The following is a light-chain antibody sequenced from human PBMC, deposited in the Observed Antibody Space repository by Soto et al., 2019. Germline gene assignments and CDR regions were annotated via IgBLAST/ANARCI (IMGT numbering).Light chain of an antibody. J-gene: IGKJ4*01. CDR3: QQYNNWPLT. CDR2: GIS. V-gene: IGKV3-15*01. Sequence: EIVMTQSPATLSLTPWDTATLSCRASQSLTSYLAWYQQKPDQAPRLLIYGISTRATDIPARFSGSGSGTEFTLTISSLQSEDFAVYYCQQYNNWPLTFGGGTKVDIK. CDR1: QSLTSY.